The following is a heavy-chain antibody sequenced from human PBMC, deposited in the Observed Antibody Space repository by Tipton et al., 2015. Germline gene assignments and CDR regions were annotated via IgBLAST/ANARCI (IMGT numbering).Heavy chain of an antibody. J-gene: IGHJ2*01. D-gene: IGHD1-26*01. CDR2: LYYCGNT. V-gene: IGHV4-61*01. Sequence: TLSLTCTVSGGSVCNGNFYWTWIRQPPGKSLEWIGHLYYCGNTNYSPSLKSRVTISVNTPKNQFSLELNSVTAADTAVYYCTRGLKRRVVNRIMGPTWDWYFDLWGHGTLVTVSS. CDR1: GGSVCNGNFY. CDR3: TRGLKRRVVNRIMGPTWDWYFDL.